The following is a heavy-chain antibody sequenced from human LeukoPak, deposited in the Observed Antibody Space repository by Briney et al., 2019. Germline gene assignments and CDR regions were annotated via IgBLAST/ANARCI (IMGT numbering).Heavy chain of an antibody. J-gene: IGHJ4*02. D-gene: IGHD3-22*01. V-gene: IGHV1-3*01. CDR2: INAGNGNT. CDR3: ARYRGGDYYDSSGSYFDY. Sequence: ASVKVSCKASGYTFTSYAMHWVRQAPGQRLEWMGWINAGNGNTKYSQKFQGRVTITRDTSASTAYMELSSLRSEDTAVYYCARYRGGDYYDSSGSYFDYWGQGTLVTVSS. CDR1: GYTFTSYA.